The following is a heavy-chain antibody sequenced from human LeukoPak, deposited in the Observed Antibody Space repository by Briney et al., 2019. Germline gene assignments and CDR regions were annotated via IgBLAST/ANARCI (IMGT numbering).Heavy chain of an antibody. CDR1: GGSISPHY. Sequence: PSETLSLTCTVSGGSISPHYWSWIRQPPGKGLEWIGEINHSGSTNYNPSLKSRVTISVDTSKNQFSLKLSSVTAADTAVYYCARRRWTVLGYCSSTSCYTKDYYFDYWGQGTLVTVSS. CDR3: ARRRWTVLGYCSSTSCYTKDYYFDY. V-gene: IGHV4-34*01. CDR2: INHSGST. J-gene: IGHJ4*02. D-gene: IGHD2-2*02.